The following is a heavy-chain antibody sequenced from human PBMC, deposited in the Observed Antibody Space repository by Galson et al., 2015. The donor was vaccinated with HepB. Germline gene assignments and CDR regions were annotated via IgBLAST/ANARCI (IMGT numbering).Heavy chain of an antibody. CDR2: IYYSGST. CDR3: ARQQGGGYYGMDV. CDR1: GGSISSSSYY. Sequence: SETLSLTCTVSGGSISSSSYYWGWIRQPPGKGLEWIGSIYYSGSTYYNPSLKSRVTISVDTSKNQFSLKLSSVTAADTAVYYCARQQGGGYYGMDVWGQGTTVTVSS. D-gene: IGHD1-26*01. J-gene: IGHJ6*02. V-gene: IGHV4-39*01.